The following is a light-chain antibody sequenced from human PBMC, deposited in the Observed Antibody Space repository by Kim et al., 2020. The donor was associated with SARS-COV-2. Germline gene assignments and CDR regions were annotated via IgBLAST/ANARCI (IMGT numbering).Light chain of an antibody. CDR2: LAT. CDR3: SSSTTTDTVA. Sequence: NYVSWYRQQPDKAPKLIIYLATKRPSGISNRFSASKSGNTASLTISGLQADDEAHYFCSSSTTTDTVAFGGGTQLTVL. CDR1: NY. V-gene: IGLV2-14*03. J-gene: IGLJ2*01.